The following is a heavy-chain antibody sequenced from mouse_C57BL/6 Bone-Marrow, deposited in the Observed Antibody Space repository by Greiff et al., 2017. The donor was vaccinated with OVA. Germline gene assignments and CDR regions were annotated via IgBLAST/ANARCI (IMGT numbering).Heavy chain of an antibody. V-gene: IGHV5-17*01. CDR3: ARGGTGTDYCAMDY. CDR1: GFTFSDYG. Sequence: EVKLVESGGGLVKPGGSLKLSCAASGFTFSDYGMHWVRQAPEKGLEWVAYISSGSSTIYYADTVKGRFTISRDNAKNTLFLQMTSLRSEDTAMYYCARGGTGTDYCAMDYWGQGTSVTVSS. D-gene: IGHD4-1*01. J-gene: IGHJ4*01. CDR2: ISSGSSTI.